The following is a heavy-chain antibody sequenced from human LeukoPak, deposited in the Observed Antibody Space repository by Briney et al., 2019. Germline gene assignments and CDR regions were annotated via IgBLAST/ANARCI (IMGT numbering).Heavy chain of an antibody. CDR3: ARVVVPAAISY. D-gene: IGHD2-2*01. CDR2: INPDDSDI. J-gene: IGHJ4*02. V-gene: IGHV5-51*01. Sequence: RESLKISCKGSGYKFSSYWIGWVRQMSGKGLEWMGVINPDDSDIRYSPSFEGQVTISADKSTSTAYLQWNSLEASGTAMYYCARVVVPAAISYWGQGTPVTVFS. CDR1: GYKFSSYW.